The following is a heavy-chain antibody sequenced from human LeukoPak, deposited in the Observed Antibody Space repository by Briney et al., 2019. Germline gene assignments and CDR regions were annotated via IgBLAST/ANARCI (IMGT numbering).Heavy chain of an antibody. CDR1: GGTFSSYA. CDR3: ATLWLRLPRYNWFDP. V-gene: IGHV1-69*13. J-gene: IGHJ5*02. CDR2: IIPIFGTA. Sequence: GASVKVSCKASGGTFSSYAISWVRQAPGQGLEWMGGIIPIFGTANYAQKFQGRVTITADESTSTAYMELSSLRSEDTAVYYCATLWLRLPRYNWFDPWGQGTLVTVSS. D-gene: IGHD5-12*01.